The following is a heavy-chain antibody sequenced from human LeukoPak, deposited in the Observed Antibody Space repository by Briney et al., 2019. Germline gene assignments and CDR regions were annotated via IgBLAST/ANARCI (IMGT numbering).Heavy chain of an antibody. CDR1: GFTFSSYE. CDR2: ISSSGTTT. D-gene: IGHD5-24*01. CDR3: AKDPPITGPFEY. Sequence: GGSLRLSCAASGFTFSSYEMNWVRQAPGKGLEWVSFISSSGTTTYYADSLKGRFTISRDNSKNTLYLHMNSLRAEDTAVYYCAKDPPITGPFEYWGQGTLVTVSS. V-gene: IGHV3-48*03. J-gene: IGHJ4*02.